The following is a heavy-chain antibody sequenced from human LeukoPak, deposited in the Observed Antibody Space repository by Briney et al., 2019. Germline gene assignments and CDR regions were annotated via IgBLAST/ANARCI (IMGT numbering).Heavy chain of an antibody. Sequence: SVKVSCKASGYTFTSYGISWVRQAPGQGLEWMGWISAYNGNTNYAQKLQGRVTMTTDTSTSTAYMELRSLRSDDTAVYYCARDGSIFGVAALSIKFDYWGQGTLVTVSS. V-gene: IGHV1-18*01. CDR1: GYTFTSYG. CDR2: ISAYNGNT. J-gene: IGHJ4*02. CDR3: ARDGSIFGVAALSIKFDY. D-gene: IGHD3-3*01.